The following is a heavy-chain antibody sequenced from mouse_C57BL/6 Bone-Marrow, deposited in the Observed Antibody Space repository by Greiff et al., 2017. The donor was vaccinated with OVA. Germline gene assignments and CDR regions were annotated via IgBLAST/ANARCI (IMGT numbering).Heavy chain of an antibody. CDR3: ALRAY. V-gene: IGHV1-59*01. D-gene: IGHD1-1*01. Sequence: QVQLQQPGAELVRPGTSVKLSCKASGYTFTSYWMHWVKQRPGQGLEWIGVIDPSDSYTNYNQKFKGKATLTVDTSSSTAYMRLSSLTSEDSAVYYCALRAYWGQGTLVTVSA. J-gene: IGHJ3*01. CDR1: GYTFTSYW. CDR2: IDPSDSYT.